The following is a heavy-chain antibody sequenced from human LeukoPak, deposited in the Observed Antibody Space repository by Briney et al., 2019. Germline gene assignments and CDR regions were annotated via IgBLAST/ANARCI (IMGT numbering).Heavy chain of an antibody. CDR3: ARGGKLAYYYYYYYMDV. D-gene: IGHD3-10*01. J-gene: IGHJ6*03. CDR2: INHSGST. V-gene: IGHV4-34*01. Sequence: SETLSLTCAVYGGSFSGCYWSWIRQPPGKGLEWIGEINHSGSTNYNPSLKSRVTISVDTSKNQFSLKLSSVTAADTAVYYCARGGKLAYYYYYYYMDVWGKGTTVTVSS. CDR1: GGSFSGCY.